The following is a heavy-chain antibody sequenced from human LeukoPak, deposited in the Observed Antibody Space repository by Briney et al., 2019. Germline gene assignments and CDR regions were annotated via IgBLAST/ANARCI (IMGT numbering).Heavy chain of an antibody. D-gene: IGHD6-19*01. CDR2: IYYSGST. Sequence: SETLSLTCTVSGGSISSYYWSWIRQPPGKGLEWIGYIYYSGSTNSNSSLKSRVTISVDTSKNQFSLKLSSVTAADTAVYYCARDGAVDGSAYFDYWGQGTLVTVSS. CDR1: GGSISSYY. CDR3: ARDGAVDGSAYFDY. V-gene: IGHV4-59*01. J-gene: IGHJ4*02.